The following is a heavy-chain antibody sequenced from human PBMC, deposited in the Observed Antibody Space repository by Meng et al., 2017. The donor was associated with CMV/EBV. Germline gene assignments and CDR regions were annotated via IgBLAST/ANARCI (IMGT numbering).Heavy chain of an antibody. J-gene: IGHJ4*02. D-gene: IGHD3-10*01. V-gene: IGHV2-5*02. CDR2: IYCDDDK. CDR1: WLSLSTSGVG. Sequence: FTLSAPTHVTPTPTLTLTSTFSWLSLSTSGVGVGSIRQPPGKALEWLALIYCDDDKRYSPSLKSRLTITKDTSKNQVVLTMTNMDPVDTATYYCAHRLHGSGSYYPYYFDYWGQGTLVTVSS. CDR3: AHRLHGSGSYYPYYFDY.